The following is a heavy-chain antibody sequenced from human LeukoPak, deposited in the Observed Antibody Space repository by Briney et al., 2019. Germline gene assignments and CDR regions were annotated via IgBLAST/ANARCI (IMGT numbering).Heavy chain of an antibody. Sequence: SQTLSLTCTVSGGSISSGGYYWSWIRQHPGKGLEWIGYIYYSGSTYYNPSLKSRVTISVDTSKNQFSPKLSSVTAADTAVYYCARDRITMVRGVPDAFDIWGQGTMVTVSS. CDR1: GGSISSGGYY. J-gene: IGHJ3*02. CDR2: IYYSGST. V-gene: IGHV4-31*03. CDR3: ARDRITMVRGVPDAFDI. D-gene: IGHD3-10*01.